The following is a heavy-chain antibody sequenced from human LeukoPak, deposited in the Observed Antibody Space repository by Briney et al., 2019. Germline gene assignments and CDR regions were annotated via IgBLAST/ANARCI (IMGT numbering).Heavy chain of an antibody. CDR3: AGSYSSGWYSFNY. CDR1: GGSISDSNYY. D-gene: IGHD6-19*01. J-gene: IGHJ4*02. Sequence: PSETLSLTCTVSGGSISDSNYYWGWIRQPPGKGLEWIGSIYYSGSTYYNPSLKSRVTISVDTSKNQFSLKLSSVTAADTAVYYCAGSYSSGWYSFNYWGQGTLVTVSS. V-gene: IGHV4-39*01. CDR2: IYYSGST.